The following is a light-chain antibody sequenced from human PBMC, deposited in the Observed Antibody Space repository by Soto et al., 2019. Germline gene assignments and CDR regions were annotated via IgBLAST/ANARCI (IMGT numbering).Light chain of an antibody. CDR3: QQYDNYPLT. CDR2: DAS. J-gene: IGKJ4*01. V-gene: IGKV1-5*01. Sequence: DIQMSHSPSTLSASVWDRVAITCRASQSVRSWLAWYQQKPGRAPKFLIYDASSLESGVPSRFSGSGSGTEFTLTISNLQPDDFATYYCQQYDNYPLTFGGGTKVDIK. CDR1: QSVRSW.